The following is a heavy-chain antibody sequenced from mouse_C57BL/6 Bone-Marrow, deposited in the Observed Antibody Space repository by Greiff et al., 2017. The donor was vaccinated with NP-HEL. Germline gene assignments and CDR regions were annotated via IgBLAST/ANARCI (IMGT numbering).Heavy chain of an antibody. CDR1: GYTFTSYW. V-gene: IGHV1-52*01. Sequence: QVHVKQSGAELVRPGSSVKLSCKASGYTFTSYWMHWVKQRPIQGLEWIGNIDPSDSETHYNQKFKDKATLTVDKSSSTAYMQLSSLTSEDSAVYYCARNGRFFDYWGQGTTLTVSS. CDR3: ARNGRFFDY. J-gene: IGHJ2*01. CDR2: IDPSDSET.